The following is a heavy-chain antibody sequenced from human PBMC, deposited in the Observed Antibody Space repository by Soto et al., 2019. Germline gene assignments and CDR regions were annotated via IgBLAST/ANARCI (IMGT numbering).Heavy chain of an antibody. CDR3: ARVTRYYDFWSGYYYYYMDV. V-gene: IGHV1-8*02. D-gene: IGHD3-3*01. Sequence: ASVKVSCKASGGTFSSYTISWVRQAPGQGLEWMGRMIPISGITGYAQKFQGRVTMTRNTSTSTAYMELSSLRSEDTAVYYCARVTRYYDFWSGYYYYYMDVWGKGTTVTVSS. CDR2: MIPISGIT. CDR1: GGTFSSYT. J-gene: IGHJ6*03.